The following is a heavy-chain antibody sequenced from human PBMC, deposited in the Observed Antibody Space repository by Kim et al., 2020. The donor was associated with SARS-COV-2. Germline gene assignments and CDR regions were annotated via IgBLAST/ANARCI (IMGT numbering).Heavy chain of an antibody. CDR3: AKDHESSGWPTFDY. Sequence: YADSVKCRFTVSRDNARNTLYLQMDRLRAEDTALYYCAKDHESSGWPTFDYWGQGTQVTVSS. V-gene: IGHV3-30*07. J-gene: IGHJ4*02. D-gene: IGHD3-22*01.